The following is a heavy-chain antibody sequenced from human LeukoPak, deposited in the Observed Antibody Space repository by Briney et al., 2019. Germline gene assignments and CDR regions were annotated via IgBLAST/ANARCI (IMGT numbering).Heavy chain of an antibody. CDR1: GFTFTTYW. CDR3: VRAIGSNTL. Sequence: GGSLRLSCAASGFTFTTYWMSWVRQAPGKVLEWVANINQDGSEKCYVDSVKGRFTISRDNAKNSLYLQMNSLRAEDTAVYFCVRAIGSNTLWGQGTLVTVSS. J-gene: IGHJ4*02. V-gene: IGHV3-7*01. D-gene: IGHD4-23*01. CDR2: INQDGSEK.